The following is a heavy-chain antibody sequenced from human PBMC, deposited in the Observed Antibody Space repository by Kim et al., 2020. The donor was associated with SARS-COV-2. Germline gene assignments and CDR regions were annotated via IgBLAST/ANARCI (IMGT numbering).Heavy chain of an antibody. Sequence: GGSLRLSCEASGFIFSSSAMTWVRQAPGKGLEWVSAISPASNTVYYADAVKGRFTTSRDNPKSTVFLHMNSLRAEDTAIYYCAKNYGASVSYDFWGQG. V-gene: IGHV3-23*01. CDR3: AKNYGASVSYDF. D-gene: IGHD4-17*01. J-gene: IGHJ4*02. CDR2: ISPASNTV. CDR1: GFIFSSSA.